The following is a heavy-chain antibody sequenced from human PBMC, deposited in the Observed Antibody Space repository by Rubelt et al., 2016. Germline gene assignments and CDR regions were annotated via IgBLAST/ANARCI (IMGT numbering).Heavy chain of an antibody. V-gene: IGHV3-15*01. CDR3: TTDGDSSSSGWTT. Sequence: EVQLVESGGGLVKPGGSLRLSCAASGFTFSNAWMSWVRQAPGKGLEWVGRIKSKTDGGTTDYAAPVKGRVTISMDDSESTLDLQMNSLKTEDAAVYYCTTDGDSSSSGWTTWGQGALVTVSS. CDR1: GFTFSNAW. CDR2: IKSKTDGGTT. D-gene: IGHD6-6*01. J-gene: IGHJ4*02.